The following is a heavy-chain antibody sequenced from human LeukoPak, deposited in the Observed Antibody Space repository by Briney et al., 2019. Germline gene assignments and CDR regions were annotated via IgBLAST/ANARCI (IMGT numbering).Heavy chain of an antibody. CDR2: IIPTVGAT. V-gene: IGHV1-69*06. J-gene: IGHJ4*02. CDR1: GDIFNHYA. D-gene: IGHD1-1*01. CDR3: AKMGGTTPPH. Sequence: SVKVSCKASGDIFNHYAINWVRQAPGQGLEYMGGIIPTVGATKFAQKFQGTVTVTADKSSNTVYMELSSLRPEDTAVYYCAKMGGTTPPHWSQGTLVTVSS.